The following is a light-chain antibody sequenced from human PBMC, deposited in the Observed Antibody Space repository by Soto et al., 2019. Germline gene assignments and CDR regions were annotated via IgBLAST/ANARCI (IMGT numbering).Light chain of an antibody. CDR2: DAS. CDR3: QQYGITPLT. J-gene: IGKJ4*01. CDR1: QLVSSSY. Sequence: EIVLTQSPGTLSLSPGERATLSCRASQLVSSSYLAWYQQKPGQAPRLLIYDASSRATGIPDRFSGSGSGTDFNLSISRLETEDFAVYYCQQYGITPLTFGGGTKVEIK. V-gene: IGKV3-20*01.